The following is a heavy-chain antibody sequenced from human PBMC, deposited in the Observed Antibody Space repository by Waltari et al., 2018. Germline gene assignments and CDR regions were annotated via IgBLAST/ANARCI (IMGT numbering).Heavy chain of an antibody. J-gene: IGHJ4*02. D-gene: IGHD2-2*01. V-gene: IGHV5-10-1*03. Sequence: EVQLVQSGAEVKKPGESLRISCKASGYNSTSYWISWTRHMPGKGLEWMGRIDPSDSYTNYSPSFQGHVSISADKSVATAYLQWSSLEASDSGMYYCAGHGYQLRQFDYWGQGTLVTVSS. CDR2: IDPSDSYT. CDR1: GYNSTSYW. CDR3: AGHGYQLRQFDY.